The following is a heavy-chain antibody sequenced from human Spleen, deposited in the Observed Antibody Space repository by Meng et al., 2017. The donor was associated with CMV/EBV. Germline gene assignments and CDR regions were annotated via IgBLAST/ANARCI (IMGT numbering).Heavy chain of an antibody. Sequence: SGYPFTGYYMHWVRQAPGQGLEWMGWINPNSGGTNYAQKFQGRVTMTRDTSISTAYMELSRLRSDDTAVYYCARGPLWPDEDNWFDPWGQGTLVTVSS. CDR3: ARGPLWPDEDNWFDP. CDR1: GYPFTGYY. CDR2: INPNSGGT. J-gene: IGHJ5*02. V-gene: IGHV1-2*02. D-gene: IGHD2-21*01.